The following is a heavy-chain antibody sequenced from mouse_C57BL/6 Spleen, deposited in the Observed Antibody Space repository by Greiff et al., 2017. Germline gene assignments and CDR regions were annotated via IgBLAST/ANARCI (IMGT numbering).Heavy chain of an antibody. D-gene: IGHD2-1*01. CDR3: ARMDGNYRLFDY. CDR1: GYTFTSYW. V-gene: IGHV1-7*01. Sequence: VKLQESGAELAKPGASVKLSCKASGYTFTSYWIHWVKQRPGQGLEWIGYIYPGSGYTKYNEKFKDKATLTADKSSSTAYMQLSSLTYEDSAFYYCARMDGNYRLFDYWGQGTTLTVSS. CDR2: IYPGSGYT. J-gene: IGHJ2*01.